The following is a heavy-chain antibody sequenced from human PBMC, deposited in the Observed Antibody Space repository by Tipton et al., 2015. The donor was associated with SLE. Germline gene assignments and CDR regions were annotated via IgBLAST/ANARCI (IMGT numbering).Heavy chain of an antibody. V-gene: IGHV4-34*01. Sequence: LRLSCAASGFTFSGYYWSWIRQPPGKGLEWIGEINHSGGTNYNPSLKSRVTISVDTSKNQFSLKLSSVTAADTAVYYCVRGSASGYFGMDVWDQGTTVTVSS. CDR1: GFTFSGYY. CDR3: VRGSASGYFGMDV. J-gene: IGHJ6*02. CDR2: INHSGGT.